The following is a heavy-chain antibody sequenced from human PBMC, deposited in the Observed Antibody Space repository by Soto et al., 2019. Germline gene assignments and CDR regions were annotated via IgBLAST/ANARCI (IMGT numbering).Heavy chain of an antibody. CDR1: GGTFSRYA. J-gene: IGHJ6*02. CDR3: ARQGAALRDYYYGMDG. V-gene: IGHV1-69*13. CDR2: IIPIFGTA. D-gene: IGHD6-25*01. Sequence: SVKVSCKASGGTFSRYAISWVRQAPGQGLEWMGGIIPIFGTANYAQKFQGRVTITADESTSTAYMELSSLRSEDTAVYYCARQGAALRDYYYGMDGWGQGTTVTVSS.